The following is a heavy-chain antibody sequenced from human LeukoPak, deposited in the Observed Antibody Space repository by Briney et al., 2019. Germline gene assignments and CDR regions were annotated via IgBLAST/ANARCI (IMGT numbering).Heavy chain of an antibody. CDR3: AKSILLWKWFDP. D-gene: IGHD2-15*01. Sequence: PGRSLRLSCAASGFTFDDYAMPWVRQAPGKGLEWVSGISWNSGSIAYADSVKGRFTISRDNAKNSLYLQMNSLRAEDTAVYYCAKSILLWKWFDPWGQGTLVTVSS. V-gene: IGHV3-9*01. J-gene: IGHJ5*02. CDR2: ISWNSGSI. CDR1: GFTFDDYA.